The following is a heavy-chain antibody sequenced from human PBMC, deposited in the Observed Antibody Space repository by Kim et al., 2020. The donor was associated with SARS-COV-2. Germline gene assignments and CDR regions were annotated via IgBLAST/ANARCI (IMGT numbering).Heavy chain of an antibody. D-gene: IGHD3-22*01. J-gene: IGHJ4*02. CDR2: ISGSGGST. CDR1: GFTFSSYA. Sequence: GGSLRLSCAASGFTFSSYAMSWVRQAPGKGLEWVSAISGSGGSTYYADSVKGRFTISRDNSKNTLYLQMNSLRAEDTAVYYCAKGYYYDSSGYYGYWGQGTLVTVSS. V-gene: IGHV3-23*01. CDR3: AKGYYYDSSGYYGY.